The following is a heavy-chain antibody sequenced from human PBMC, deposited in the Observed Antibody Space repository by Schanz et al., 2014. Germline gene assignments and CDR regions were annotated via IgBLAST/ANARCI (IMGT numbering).Heavy chain of an antibody. CDR1: GFSFGNYG. CDR2: INSDGTKR. J-gene: IGHJ3*02. Sequence: VQLLESGGGLVQPGGSLRLSCEASGFSFGNYGMSWVRQAPGKGLEWVAFINSDGTKRFYADSVKSRFTISRDNSRNTLYLQMNSLRAEDTAVYYCARDGYSVVVISPTESFDIWGQGTMXTVSP. D-gene: IGHD2-21*01. V-gene: IGHV3-33*08. CDR3: ARDGYSVVVISPTESFDI.